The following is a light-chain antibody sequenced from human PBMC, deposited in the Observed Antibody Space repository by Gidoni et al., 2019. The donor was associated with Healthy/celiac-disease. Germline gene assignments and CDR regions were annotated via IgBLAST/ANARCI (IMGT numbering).Light chain of an antibody. V-gene: IGKV1-39*01. CDR2: AAS. Sequence: DIQMPQSPSSLSASVGDRVTITCRASQSISSYLNWYQQKPGKAPKLLIYAASSLQSGVPSRFSGSGSGTDFTLTISSLQTEDFATYYCQQSSQYPPTFGQGTKVESK. CDR3: QQSSQYPPT. CDR1: QSISSY. J-gene: IGKJ1*01.